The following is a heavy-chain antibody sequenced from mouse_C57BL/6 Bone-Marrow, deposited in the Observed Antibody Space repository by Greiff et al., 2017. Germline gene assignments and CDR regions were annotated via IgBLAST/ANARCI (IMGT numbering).Heavy chain of an antibody. CDR2: IYPRDGST. V-gene: IGHV1-78*01. D-gene: IGHD1-1*01. CDR1: GYTFTDHT. Sequence: QVHVKQSDAELVKPGASVKISCKVSGYTFTDHTIHWMKQRPEQGLEWIGYIYPRDGSTKYNEKFKGKATLTAEKSSSTAYMQLNSLTSEDSAVYFCARKFYYYGSSPWFAYWGQGTLVTVSA. CDR3: ARKFYYYGSSPWFAY. J-gene: IGHJ3*01.